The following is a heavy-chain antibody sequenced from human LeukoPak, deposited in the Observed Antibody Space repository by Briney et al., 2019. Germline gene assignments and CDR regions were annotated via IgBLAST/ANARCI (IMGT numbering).Heavy chain of an antibody. J-gene: IGHJ4*02. V-gene: IGHV5-51*01. D-gene: IGHD3-22*01. CDR1: GYSFTTYW. CDR2: IYPGDSDT. Sequence: HGESLKISCRGSGYSFTTYWIGWVRQMPGKGLEWMGIIYPGDSDTRYSPSFQGQVTMSADKSINTAYLQWSSLKASDTAMYYCARYPGYDSSPLDYWGQGTLVTVSS. CDR3: ARYPGYDSSPLDY.